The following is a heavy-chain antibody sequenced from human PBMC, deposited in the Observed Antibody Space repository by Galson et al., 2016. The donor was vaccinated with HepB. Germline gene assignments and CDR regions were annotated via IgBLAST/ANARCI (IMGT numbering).Heavy chain of an antibody. CDR2: IWYGDANIK. CDR3: ARGTTESDYPSYYGLDV. CDR1: GFTFSSHG. Sequence: SLRLSCAASGFTFSSHGMHWVRQAPGKGLEWLAVIWYGDANIKVYADSVKGRFTISRDNSKNTLFLQMNSLRADDTAVYYCARGTTESDYPSYYGLDVWGQGATVTVSS. D-gene: IGHD4-11*01. J-gene: IGHJ6*02. V-gene: IGHV3-33*01.